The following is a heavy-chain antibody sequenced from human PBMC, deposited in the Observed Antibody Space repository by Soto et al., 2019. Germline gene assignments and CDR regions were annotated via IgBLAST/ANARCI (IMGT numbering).Heavy chain of an antibody. CDR1: GYTLSELC. V-gene: IGHV1-24*01. D-gene: IGHD4-17*01. CDR2: FDPEDDET. CDR3: AAIEKRGLSLRGDYAWFDP. Sequence: QVQLVQSGAEVKKPGASVKVSCKVSGYTLSELCMQWVRQAPGKGLEWMGGFDPEDDETVYAQKCQGRVTMTEDTSTDTAYMELSSLRSEDTAVYYCAAIEKRGLSLRGDYAWFDPWGQGTLVTVSS. J-gene: IGHJ5*02.